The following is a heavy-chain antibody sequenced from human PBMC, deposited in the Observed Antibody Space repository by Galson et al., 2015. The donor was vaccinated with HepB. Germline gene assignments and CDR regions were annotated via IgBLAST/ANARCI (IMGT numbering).Heavy chain of an antibody. CDR1: GFSLSTSGMR. CDR3: ARSPGYDSSGYRPYYYGMDV. V-gene: IGHV2-70*04. CDR2: IDWDDDK. D-gene: IGHD3-22*01. J-gene: IGHJ6*02. Sequence: PALVKPTQTLTLTCTFSGFSLSTSGMRVSWIRQPPGKALEWLARIDWDDDKFYSTSLKTRLTISKDTSKNQVVLTMTNMDPVDTATYYCARSPGYDSSGYRPYYYGMDVWGQGTTVTVSS.